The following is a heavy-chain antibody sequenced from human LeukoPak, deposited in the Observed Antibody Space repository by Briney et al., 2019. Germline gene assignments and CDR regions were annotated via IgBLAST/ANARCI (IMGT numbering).Heavy chain of an antibody. D-gene: IGHD6-19*01. Sequence: GGSLRLSCAASGFTFSSYGMHWVRQAPGKGLEWVAVISYDGSNKYYADSVKGRFTISRDNSKNTPYLQMNSLRAEDTAVYYCAKVTRGWYYYYYGMDVWGQGTTVTVSS. CDR3: AKVTRGWYYYYYGMDV. CDR2: ISYDGSNK. J-gene: IGHJ6*02. V-gene: IGHV3-30*18. CDR1: GFTFSSYG.